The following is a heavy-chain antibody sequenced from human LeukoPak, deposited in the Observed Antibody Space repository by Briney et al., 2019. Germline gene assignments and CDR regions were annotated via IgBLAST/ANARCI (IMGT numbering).Heavy chain of an antibody. D-gene: IGHD6-13*01. Sequence: GRSLRLSCAASGFTFSSYGMHWVRQAPGKGLEWVSAISGSGGSTYYADSMKGRFTISRDNSKNTLYLQMNSLRAEDTAVYYCAKGLGIAAAGRDYWGQGTLVTVSS. J-gene: IGHJ4*02. V-gene: IGHV3-23*01. CDR1: GFTFSSYG. CDR3: AKGLGIAAAGRDY. CDR2: ISGSGGST.